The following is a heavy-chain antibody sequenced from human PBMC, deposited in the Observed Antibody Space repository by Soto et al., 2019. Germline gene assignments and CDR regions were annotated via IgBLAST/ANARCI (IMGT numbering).Heavy chain of an antibody. D-gene: IGHD5-18*01. CDR3: ARGRGVREYSYGLSDI. J-gene: IGHJ3*02. V-gene: IGHV4-30-4*01. Sequence: SETLSLTCTVSGGSVRSGDYYWNWIRQPPGKSLEWIGYIYYTGSSYYNPSLKSRVTISVDVSQNQFSLQLRSVTAADMAVYYCARGRGVREYSYGLSDIWGPGTMVTVSS. CDR1: GGSVRSGDYY. CDR2: IYYTGSS.